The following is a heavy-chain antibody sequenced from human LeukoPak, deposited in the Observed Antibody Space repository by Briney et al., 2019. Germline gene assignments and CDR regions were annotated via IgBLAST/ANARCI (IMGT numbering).Heavy chain of an antibody. Sequence: SGTLSLTCAVYGGSFSGYFWSWIRQPPGKGLEWIGEINHSGSTNYNPSLKSRVTISVDTSKNQFSLKLSSVTAADTAVYYCASLGANITSSNWFDPWGQGTLVTVSS. D-gene: IGHD2-2*01. CDR2: INHSGST. V-gene: IGHV4-34*01. CDR1: GGSFSGYF. CDR3: ASLGANITSSNWFDP. J-gene: IGHJ5*02.